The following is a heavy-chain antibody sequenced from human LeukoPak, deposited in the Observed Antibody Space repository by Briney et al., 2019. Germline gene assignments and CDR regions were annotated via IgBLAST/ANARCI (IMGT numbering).Heavy chain of an antibody. CDR2: ISGSGGST. D-gene: IGHD3-22*01. Sequence: GGSLRLSCAASGFTFSSYAMSWVRQAPGKGLEWVSAISGSGGSTYYADSVKGRFAISRDNSKNTLYLQMNSLGAEDTAVYYCAKDARYDSTPTFDYWGQGTLVTVSS. CDR3: AKDARYDSTPTFDY. J-gene: IGHJ4*02. V-gene: IGHV3-23*01. CDR1: GFTFSSYA.